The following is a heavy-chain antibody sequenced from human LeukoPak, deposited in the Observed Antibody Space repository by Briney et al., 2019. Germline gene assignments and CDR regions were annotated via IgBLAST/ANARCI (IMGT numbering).Heavy chain of an antibody. CDR1: GFIFKKYW. CDR3: ARDKVVPAAIGHY. CDR2: IKEDGSET. V-gene: IGHV3-7*01. J-gene: IGHJ4*02. D-gene: IGHD2-2*01. Sequence: GGSLRLSCAASGFIFKKYWMNWVRQVPGKGLECLANIKEDGSETYYADSVKGRFTISRDNPKNLLFLQINSLRAEDTAVYYCARDKVVPAAIGHYWGQGTLVTVSS.